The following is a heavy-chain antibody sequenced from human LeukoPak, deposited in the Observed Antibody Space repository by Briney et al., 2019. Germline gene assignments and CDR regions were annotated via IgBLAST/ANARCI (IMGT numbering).Heavy chain of an antibody. CDR1: GFTFSSYE. Sequence: PGGSLRFSCAASGFTFSSYEMNRVRQAPGKGLEWVTYISSSGSTIYYADSVKVRFTISRDNGKNSLYLQMNSLRAEDTAVYYCAELGITMIGGVWGKGTTLTISS. CDR2: ISSSGSTI. J-gene: IGHJ6*04. CDR3: AELGITMIGGV. V-gene: IGHV3-48*03. D-gene: IGHD3-10*02.